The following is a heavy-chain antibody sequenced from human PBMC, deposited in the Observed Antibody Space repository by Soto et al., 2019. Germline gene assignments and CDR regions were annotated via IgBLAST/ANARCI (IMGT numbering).Heavy chain of an antibody. CDR2: IYYSGST. CDR1: GGSISSYY. D-gene: IGHD3-22*01. Sequence: SETLSLTCTVSGGSISSYYWSWIRQPPGKGLEWIGFIYYSGSTNYNPSLKSRVTISVDTSKNQFSLKLSSVTAADTAVYYCARDNYDSSGYYYEFDYWGQGTLVTVSS. J-gene: IGHJ4*02. V-gene: IGHV4-59*01. CDR3: ARDNYDSSGYYYEFDY.